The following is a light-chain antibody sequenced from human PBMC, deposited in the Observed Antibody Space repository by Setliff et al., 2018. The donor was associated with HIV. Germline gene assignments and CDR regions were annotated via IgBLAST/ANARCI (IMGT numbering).Light chain of an antibody. CDR1: SSDVGGYNY. V-gene: IGLV2-23*02. J-gene: IGLJ1*01. CDR2: DVS. Sequence: QSALTQPASVSGSPGQSVTISCTGTSSDVGGYNYVSWYQQHPGKAPKLIIYDVSQRPSGVSNRFSGSKSGNTAALTISGLQAEEEADYYCCSYAGSCTGVFGIGTKGTV. CDR3: CSYAGSCTGV.